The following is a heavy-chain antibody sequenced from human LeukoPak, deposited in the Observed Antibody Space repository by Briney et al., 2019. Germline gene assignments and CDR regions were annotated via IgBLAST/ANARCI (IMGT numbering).Heavy chain of an antibody. CDR3: ARDHRGFGGYYYMDV. Sequence: ASVKVSCKASGYTFTSYYMHWVRQAPGQGLEWMGIINPSGGSTSYAQKFQGRVTMTRDTSTSTVYMELSSLRSEDTAVYYCARDHRGFGGYYYMDVWGKGTTVTISS. D-gene: IGHD4-23*01. V-gene: IGHV1-46*01. CDR2: INPSGGST. CDR1: GYTFTSYY. J-gene: IGHJ6*03.